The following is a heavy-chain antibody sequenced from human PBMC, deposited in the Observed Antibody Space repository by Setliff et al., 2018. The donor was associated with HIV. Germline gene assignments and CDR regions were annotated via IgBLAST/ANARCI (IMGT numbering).Heavy chain of an antibody. D-gene: IGHD3-22*01. J-gene: IGHJ5*02. CDR3: ASRVYYYDESRILREEGFVP. CDR2: IHHTGKT. V-gene: IGHV4-39*01. Sequence: SETLSLTCTVSGGSITRTPYYWGWIRQPPGKGLEWIGSIHHTGKTYYNSALKNRLTISVDTSKNQFSLELSSVTASDTAVYYCASRVYYYDESRILREEGFVPWGQGTLVTVSS. CDR1: GGSITRTPYY.